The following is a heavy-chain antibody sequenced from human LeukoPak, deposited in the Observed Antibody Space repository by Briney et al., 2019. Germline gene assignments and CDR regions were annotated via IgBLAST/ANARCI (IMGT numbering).Heavy chain of an antibody. CDR2: MNPNSGNT. CDR3: ARGQRFRGVAAAGGY. D-gene: IGHD6-13*01. J-gene: IGHJ4*02. Sequence: VRXAAXQGLEWMGWMNPNSGNTGYAQKFQGRVTMTRNTSISTAYMELSSLRSEDTAVYYCARGQRFRGVAAAGGYWGQGTLVTVSS. V-gene: IGHV1-8*01.